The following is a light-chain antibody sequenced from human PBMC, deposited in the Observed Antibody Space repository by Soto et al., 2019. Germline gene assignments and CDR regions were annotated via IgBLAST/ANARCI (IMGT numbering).Light chain of an antibody. CDR1: QSVGTN. CDR3: QQYDNCPPPIT. V-gene: IGKV3-15*01. CDR2: GAS. Sequence: EIVMTQSPGTLSVSPGERATLSCRASQSVGTNLAWYQQKPGQAPRLLIYGASTRATDIPARFSASGSGTEFTLTIGSLQSEDFVVYYCQQYDNCPPPITFGQGTRLEIK. J-gene: IGKJ5*01.